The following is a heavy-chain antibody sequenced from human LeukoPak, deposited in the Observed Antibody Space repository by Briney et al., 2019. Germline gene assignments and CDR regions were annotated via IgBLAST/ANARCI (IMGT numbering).Heavy chain of an antibody. D-gene: IGHD3-10*01. Sequence: ASVKVSCKASGYTFTSYDINWVRQATGQGLEWMGWMNPNSGNTGYAQKFQGRVTMTRNTSISTAYMELNSLRVEDTAVYYCAKDESRYYGSGSYDPGLYYFDYWGQGTLVTVSS. CDR3: AKDESRYYGSGSYDPGLYYFDY. V-gene: IGHV1-8*01. J-gene: IGHJ4*02. CDR1: GYTFTSYD. CDR2: MNPNSGNT.